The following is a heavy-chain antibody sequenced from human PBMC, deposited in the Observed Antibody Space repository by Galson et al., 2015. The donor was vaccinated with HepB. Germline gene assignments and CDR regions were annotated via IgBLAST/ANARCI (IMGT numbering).Heavy chain of an antibody. D-gene: IGHD6-13*01. J-gene: IGHJ4*02. Sequence: SLRLSCAASGFTFSSYGMHWVRQAPGKGLEWVAFIRYDGSNKYYADSVKGRFTISRDNSKNTLYLQMNSLRAEDTAVYYCAKSSSSWWGGSGYWGQGTLVTVSS. CDR2: IRYDGSNK. CDR3: AKSSSSWWGGSGY. CDR1: GFTFSSYG. V-gene: IGHV3-30*02.